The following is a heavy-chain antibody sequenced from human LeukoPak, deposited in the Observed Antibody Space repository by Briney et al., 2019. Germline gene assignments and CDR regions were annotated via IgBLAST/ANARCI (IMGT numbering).Heavy chain of an antibody. V-gene: IGHV4-30-4*08. CDR2: IYYSGST. Sequence: PSETLSLTCTVSGGPISSGDYYWSWIRQPPGKGLEWIGYIYYSGSTYYNPSLNSRVTMSVDTSKNQFSLRLSSVTAADTAVYYCARSHYYDSSGYSARWYYFDYWGQGTLVTVSS. D-gene: IGHD3-22*01. J-gene: IGHJ4*02. CDR1: GGPISSGDYY. CDR3: ARSHYYDSSGYSARWYYFDY.